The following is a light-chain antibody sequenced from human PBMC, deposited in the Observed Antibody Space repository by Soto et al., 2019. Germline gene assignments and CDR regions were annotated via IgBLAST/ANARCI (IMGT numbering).Light chain of an antibody. CDR2: EVS. V-gene: IGLV2-8*01. CDR3: AAWDDSLRGPV. CDR1: SSDVGGYKY. J-gene: IGLJ2*01. Sequence: QSALTQPPAASGSPGQSVTISCTGTSSDVGGYKYVSWYQQQPGKAPKLLIYEVSQRPSGVPDRFSGSKSGASASLAISGLRSEDEADYHCAAWDDSLRGPVFGGGTQLTVL.